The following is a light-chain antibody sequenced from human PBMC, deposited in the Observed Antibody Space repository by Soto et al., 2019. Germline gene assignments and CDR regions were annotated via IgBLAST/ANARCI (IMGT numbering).Light chain of an antibody. V-gene: IGKV1-5*03. CDR1: QTSSSW. J-gene: IGKJ1*01. CDR3: QHYNSYSEA. CDR2: KAS. Sequence: DIQMTQSPSTLSGSVGGRVTITCRASQTSSSWLAWYQQKPGKAPKLLIYKASTLKSGVPSRFSGSGSGTEFTLTISSLQPDDFATYYCQHYNSYSEAFGQGTKVDI.